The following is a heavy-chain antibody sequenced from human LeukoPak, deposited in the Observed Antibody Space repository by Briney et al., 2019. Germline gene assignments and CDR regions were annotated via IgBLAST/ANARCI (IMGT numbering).Heavy chain of an antibody. V-gene: IGHV4-59*11. J-gene: IGHJ6*03. Sequence: PSETLSLTCSVSGASISSHYWSWIRQPPGKGLEWIGYIYYSVRTNYNPSLKSRVTISVDTSKNQFSLKLSSVTAADTAVYYCARVGQPGDSSGYYYYYYYMDVWGKGTTVTISS. CDR2: IYYSVRT. CDR1: GASISSHY. D-gene: IGHD3-22*01. CDR3: ARVGQPGDSSGYYYYYYYMDV.